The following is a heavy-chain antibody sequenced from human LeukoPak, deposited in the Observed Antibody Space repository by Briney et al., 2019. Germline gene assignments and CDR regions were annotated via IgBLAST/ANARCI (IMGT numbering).Heavy chain of an antibody. CDR1: GFTFSSYA. V-gene: IGHV3-23*01. D-gene: IGHD3-10*01. CDR2: ISGSGGST. CDR3: AKGDQSPRPRQIWFGDY. Sequence: GGSLRLSCAASGFTFSSYAMSWVRQAPGKGLEWVSAISGSGGSTYYADSVKGRFTISRDNSKNTLYLQMNSLRAEDTAVYYCAKGDQSPRPRQIWFGDYWGQGTLVTVSS. J-gene: IGHJ4*02.